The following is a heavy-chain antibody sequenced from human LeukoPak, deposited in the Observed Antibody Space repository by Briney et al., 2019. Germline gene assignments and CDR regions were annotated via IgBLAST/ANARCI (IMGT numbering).Heavy chain of an antibody. V-gene: IGHV1-24*01. D-gene: IGHD3-3*01. CDR1: GNTLRELP. J-gene: IGHJ4*02. CDR3: ATRGSDFWSGFDY. CDR2: FDPENAEI. Sequence: APVKVSCKLSGNTLRELPIQWVRQAGGKGLEWMAGFDPENAEIVYAQKFQGRVTMTEDTSTNTAYMELTSLTSDATALYYCATRGSDFWSGFDYWGQGTQVTVSS.